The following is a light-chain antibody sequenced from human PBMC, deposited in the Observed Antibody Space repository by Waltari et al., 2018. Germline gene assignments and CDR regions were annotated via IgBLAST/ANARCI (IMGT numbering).Light chain of an antibody. Sequence: SYVLTQPPSVSVAPGQTARITCGGDNLGDKTSVHWYQHKPGHAPVLVVYDDSARPSGIPERFSGSNSGNTATLTISRVEAGDEADFYSQVWDTDSDHVVFGGGTKLTVL. J-gene: IGLJ2*01. V-gene: IGLV3-21*02. CDR2: DDS. CDR1: NLGDKTS. CDR3: QVWDTDSDHVV.